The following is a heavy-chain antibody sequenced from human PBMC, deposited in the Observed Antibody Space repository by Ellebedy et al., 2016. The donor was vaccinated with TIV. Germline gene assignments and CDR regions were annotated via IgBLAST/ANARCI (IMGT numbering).Heavy chain of an antibody. CDR1: GFTFSDYY. Sequence: LSLTCAASGFTFSDYYMSWIRQAPGKGLEGVSYISSRGSTIYYADSVKGRFTVSRDNSKNTLYLQMNSLRAEDTAVYYCAKDPTRWELLYYFDYWGQGTLVTVSS. CDR3: AKDPTRWELLYYFDY. V-gene: IGHV3-11*01. J-gene: IGHJ4*02. D-gene: IGHD1-26*01. CDR2: ISSRGSTI.